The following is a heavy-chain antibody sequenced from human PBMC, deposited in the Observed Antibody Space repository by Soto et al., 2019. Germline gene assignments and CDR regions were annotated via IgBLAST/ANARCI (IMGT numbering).Heavy chain of an antibody. V-gene: IGHV3-48*01. Sequence: EVQLVESGGGLVQPGGSLRLSCAASGFTFSSYSMNWVRQAPGKGLEWVSYISSSSSTIYYADSVKGRFTISRDNAKNSLYLQMNSLRAEDTAVYYCARDRSQQLVPDWFDPWGQGTLVTVSS. CDR2: ISSSSSTI. D-gene: IGHD6-13*01. CDR3: ARDRSQQLVPDWFDP. J-gene: IGHJ5*02. CDR1: GFTFSSYS.